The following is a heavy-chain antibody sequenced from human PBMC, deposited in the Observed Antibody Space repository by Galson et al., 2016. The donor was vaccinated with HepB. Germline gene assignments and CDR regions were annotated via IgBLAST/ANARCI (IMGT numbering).Heavy chain of an antibody. CDR3: ARSLRYYDSPFQL. D-gene: IGHD3-16*01. J-gene: IGHJ1*01. V-gene: IGHV4-59*01. CDR2: VYYSGTT. CDR1: GGSISNYY. Sequence: ETLSLTCTVFGGSISNYYWSWIRPPPGKGLEWIGYVYYSGTTTYNPSLKTRVTISIDTSRNQFSLRLTSVSGADTAVYYCARSLRYYDSPFQLWGQGTLVTVSS.